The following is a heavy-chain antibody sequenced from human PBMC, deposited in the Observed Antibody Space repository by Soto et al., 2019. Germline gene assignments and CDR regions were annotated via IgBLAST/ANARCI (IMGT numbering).Heavy chain of an antibody. Sequence: EGQLVESGGGLVKPGGSLRLSCAASGFAFQTYTMEWLRQPPGKGLEWVASITISGSYIYYADSVKVRFTMSRANASNSXYLXMXXXXXXDTXXDYYANVCVLRTNVRXFAXWGQGTLVT. CDR2: ITISGSYI. J-gene: IGHJ4*02. CDR1: GFAFQTYT. V-gene: IGHV3-21*01. CDR3: ANVCVLRTNVRXFAX.